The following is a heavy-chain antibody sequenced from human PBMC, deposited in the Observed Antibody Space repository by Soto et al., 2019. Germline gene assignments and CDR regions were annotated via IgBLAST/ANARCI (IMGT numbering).Heavy chain of an antibody. V-gene: IGHV3-48*01. CDR2: ISSSSSTI. Sequence: EVQLVESGGGLVQPGGSLRLSCAASGFTFSSYSMNWVRQAPGKGLEWVSYISSSSSTIYYADSVKGRFTISRDNAKNSLYLQMNSLRAEDKAVYYCARDQGWYFDLWGRGTLVTVSS. CDR3: ARDQGWYFDL. CDR1: GFTFSSYS. J-gene: IGHJ2*01.